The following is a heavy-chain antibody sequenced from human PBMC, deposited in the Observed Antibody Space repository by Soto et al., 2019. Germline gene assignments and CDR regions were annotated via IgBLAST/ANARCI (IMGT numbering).Heavy chain of an antibody. CDR2: ISNSGST. V-gene: IGHV4-30-4*01. D-gene: IGHD5-18*01. CDR1: GGSVTSDEDY. CDR3: ATESGSTYGYFDH. J-gene: IGHJ4*02. Sequence: SETLSLTCTVSGGSVTSDEDYWTWIRQSPGKGLEWIGYISNSGSTGYNPSLKTRLSMSVDRSKNQFTLRLTSVTAADTAAYFCATESGSTYGYFDHWGQGTQVTVSS.